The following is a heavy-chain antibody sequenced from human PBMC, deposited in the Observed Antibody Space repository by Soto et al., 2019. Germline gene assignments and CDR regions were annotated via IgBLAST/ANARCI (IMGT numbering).Heavy chain of an antibody. CDR3: ARLIGNSWFPE. Sequence: SQTLSLTCAISWDSVSSNSATCDWIRQSPSRGLEWLGRTYYRSKWSYDYAVSVQSRITISPDTSKNQFSLHLNSVTPEDTAVYYCARLIGNSWFPEWGQGTLVTVSS. CDR1: WDSVSSNSAT. D-gene: IGHD6-13*01. CDR2: TYYRSKWSY. V-gene: IGHV6-1*01. J-gene: IGHJ4*02.